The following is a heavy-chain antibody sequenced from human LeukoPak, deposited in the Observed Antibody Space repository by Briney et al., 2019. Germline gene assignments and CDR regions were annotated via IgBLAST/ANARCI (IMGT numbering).Heavy chain of an antibody. V-gene: IGHV3-33*01. CDR1: GFTFSSYG. D-gene: IGHD4-17*01. J-gene: IGHJ3*02. CDR3: ARDCTVTTPGAFDI. CDR2: IWYDGSNK. Sequence: GGSLRLSCAASGFTFSSYGMHWVRQAPGKGLEWVAVIWYDGSNKYYADSVKGRFTISRDNSKNTLYLQMNSLRAEDTAVYYCARDCTVTTPGAFDIWGQGTMVNVSS.